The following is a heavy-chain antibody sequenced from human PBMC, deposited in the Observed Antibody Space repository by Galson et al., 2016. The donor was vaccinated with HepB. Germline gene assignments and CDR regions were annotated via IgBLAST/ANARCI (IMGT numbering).Heavy chain of an antibody. J-gene: IGHJ6*02. Sequence: LSLTCTVSGDSVSTYYWNWIRQPPGKGLQWIGYIYYSRSANYNPSLKSRVAISVDTSKNQFSLKLSSVTAADTAVYYCARYGGYGMDVWGQGTTVTVSS. D-gene: IGHD3-10*01. CDR3: ARYGGYGMDV. V-gene: IGHV4-59*02. CDR1: GDSVSTYY. CDR2: IYYSRSA.